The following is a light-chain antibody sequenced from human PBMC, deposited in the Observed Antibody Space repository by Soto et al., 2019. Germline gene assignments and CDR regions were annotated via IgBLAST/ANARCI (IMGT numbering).Light chain of an antibody. CDR3: QQYGSSPHT. V-gene: IGKV3-20*01. CDR2: GAS. CDR1: QSVSSSY. Sequence: EIVLTQSPGTLSLSPGERATLSCRASQSVSSSYLAWYQHKPGQAPRLLIYGASSRATGIPDWFSGSGSVTDFTLTISRLEPEDFAVYYCQQYGSSPHTFGQGTKLEIK. J-gene: IGKJ2*01.